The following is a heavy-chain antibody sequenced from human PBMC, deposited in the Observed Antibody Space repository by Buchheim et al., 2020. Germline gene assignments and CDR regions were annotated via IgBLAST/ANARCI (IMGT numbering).Heavy chain of an antibody. CDR1: GFTFSSYA. V-gene: IGHV3-23*01. Sequence: EVQLLESGGGLVQPGGSLRLSCAASGFTFSSYAMSWVRQAPGKGLEWVSAISGSGGSTYYADSVKGRFTISRDNSKNTQYLQMNSLRAEDTAVYYCAKAVVVVPAATTEGYYYGMDVWGQGTT. CDR3: AKAVVVVPAATTEGYYYGMDV. CDR2: ISGSGGST. J-gene: IGHJ6*02. D-gene: IGHD2-2*01.